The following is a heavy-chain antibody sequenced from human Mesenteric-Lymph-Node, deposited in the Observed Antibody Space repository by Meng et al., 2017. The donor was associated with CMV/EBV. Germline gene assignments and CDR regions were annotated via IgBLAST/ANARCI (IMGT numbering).Heavy chain of an antibody. J-gene: IGHJ2*01. Sequence: GGSLRLSCAASGITVRSNDMSWVRQAPGKGLEWVSAIYRGGETHYADTVKGRFTISRDNSKNTLYLQMNSLRSEDTATYYYATIQHQKNNLPEAVYWYCDLWGRGTLVTVSS. CDR1: GITVRSND. D-gene: IGHD6-19*01. CDR2: IYRGGET. V-gene: IGHV3-66*02. CDR3: ATIQHQKNNLPEAVYWYCDL.